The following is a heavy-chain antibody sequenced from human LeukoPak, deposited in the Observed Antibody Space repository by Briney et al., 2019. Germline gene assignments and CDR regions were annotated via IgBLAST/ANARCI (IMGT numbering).Heavy chain of an antibody. D-gene: IGHD3-10*01. CDR3: ARVEAVYYYGSASPYSPY. V-gene: IGHV3-30*02. CDR1: GFTLSCCG. CDR2: IRYDGTNE. Sequence: GGPLRLSCAASGFTLSCCGMHWVRQAPGKGLEWVTFIRYDGTNEYYADSVRGRFTISRDNSKNTLYLQMNSLRPEDTAVYYCARVEAVYYYGSASPYSPYWGQGTLVTVPS. J-gene: IGHJ4*02.